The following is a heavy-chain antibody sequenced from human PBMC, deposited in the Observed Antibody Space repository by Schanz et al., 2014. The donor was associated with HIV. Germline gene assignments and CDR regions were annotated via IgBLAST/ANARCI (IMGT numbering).Heavy chain of an antibody. CDR2: INPNSGGT. V-gene: IGHV1-2*02. CDR3: ASAGFDDSSGYPDY. Sequence: QVQLMQSGAEVKEPGASVKVSCKASGYTFSGHYLHWVRQAPGQGLEWMGWINPNSGGTNYAQKVQGRVTISRDTSISTAYMEVSRLRSDDTAVYYCASAGFDDSSGYPDYWGQGTLVTVSS. CDR1: GYTFSGHY. D-gene: IGHD3-22*01. J-gene: IGHJ4*02.